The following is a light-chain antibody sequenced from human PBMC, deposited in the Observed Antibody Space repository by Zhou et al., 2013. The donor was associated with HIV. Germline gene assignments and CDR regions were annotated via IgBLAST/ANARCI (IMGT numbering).Light chain of an antibody. CDR2: GAS. V-gene: IGKV3D-7*01. J-gene: IGKJ1*01. CDR3: QQYNSYSGT. CDR1: QSVSSSY. Sequence: PGERVTLSCRASQSVSSSYLTWYQQKPGQAPRLLIYGASTRATSIPARFSGSGSGTDFTLTISSLQPEDFATYYCQQYNSYSGTFGQGTKVEIK.